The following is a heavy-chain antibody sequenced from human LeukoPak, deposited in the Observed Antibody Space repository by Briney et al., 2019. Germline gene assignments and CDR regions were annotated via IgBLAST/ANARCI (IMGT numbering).Heavy chain of an antibody. V-gene: IGHV4-4*07. J-gene: IGHJ2*01. CDR2: IYTSGST. D-gene: IGHD3-22*01. CDR3: ARVGYYYDSSGYESHYWYFDL. CDR1: AGSISSYY. Sequence: PSETLSLTCTVSAGSISSYYWSWIRQPAGKGLEWIGRIYTSGSTNYSPSLKSRVTMSVDTSKNQFSLKLSSVTAADTAVYYCARVGYYYDSSGYESHYWYFDLWGRGTLVTVSS.